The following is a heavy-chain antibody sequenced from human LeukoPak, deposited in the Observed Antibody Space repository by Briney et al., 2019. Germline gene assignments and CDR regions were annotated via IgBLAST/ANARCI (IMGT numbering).Heavy chain of an antibody. CDR2: INHSGST. V-gene: IGHV4-34*01. CDR1: GGSFSGYY. J-gene: IGHJ4*02. Sequence: SETLSLTCAVYGGSFSGYYRSWIRQPPGKGLEWIGEINHSGSTNYNPSLKSRVTISVDTSKNQFSLKLSSVTAADTAVYYCARPGGSGYLDYWGQGTLVTVSS. D-gene: IGHD3-3*01. CDR3: ARPGGSGYLDY.